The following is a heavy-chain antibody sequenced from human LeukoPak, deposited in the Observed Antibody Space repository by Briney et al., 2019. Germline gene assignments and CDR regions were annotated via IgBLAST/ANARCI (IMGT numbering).Heavy chain of an antibody. CDR1: GFTFSSYW. V-gene: IGHV3-74*01. Sequence: GGSLRLSCAASGFTFSSYWMHWVRQAPGKGLVWVSRINSDGSSTSYADSVKGRFTISRDNAKSTLYLQMNSLRAEDTAVYYCARGGESRAAAGTGIGYWGQGTLVTVSS. CDR2: INSDGSST. J-gene: IGHJ4*02. CDR3: ARGGESRAAAGTGIGY. D-gene: IGHD6-25*01.